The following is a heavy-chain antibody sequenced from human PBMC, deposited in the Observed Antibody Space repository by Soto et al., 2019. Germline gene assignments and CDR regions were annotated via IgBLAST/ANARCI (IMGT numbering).Heavy chain of an antibody. D-gene: IGHD3-10*01. V-gene: IGHV4-59*12. CDR2: IYYRGST. CDR3: ARHAMVGGVYYYFRIDV. CDR1: GGSISSYY. Sequence: QVQLQESGPGLVKPSETLSLTCTVSGGSISSYYWSWIRQSPGKGLEWIGYIYYRGSTNYNPSLMRRVTISVDXTXHXXSLTLSSVAAADTAVYYCARHAMVGGVYYYFRIDVWGQGTTVTVSS. J-gene: IGHJ6*02.